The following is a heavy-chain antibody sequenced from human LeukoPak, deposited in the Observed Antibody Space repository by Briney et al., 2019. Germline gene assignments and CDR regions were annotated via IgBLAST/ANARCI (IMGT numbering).Heavy chain of an antibody. CDR2: IYSGGST. D-gene: IGHD6-19*01. CDR3: TSGQWLASDY. CDR1: GFTVSSNS. J-gene: IGHJ4*02. V-gene: IGHV3-66*01. Sequence: GGTLRLSCAASGFTVSSNSMTWVRQAPGKGLEWVSVIYSGGSTYYAASVKGRFTISRDNSKNTLYLQMNSLRAEDTAVYYCTSGQWLASDYWGQGTLVTVSS.